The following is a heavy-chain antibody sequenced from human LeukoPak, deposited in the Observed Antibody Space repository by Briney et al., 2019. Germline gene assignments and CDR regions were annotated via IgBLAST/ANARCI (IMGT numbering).Heavy chain of an antibody. V-gene: IGHV4-34*01. CDR1: GGSFSGYY. Sequence: SETLSLTCAVYGGSFSGYYWSWIRQPPGKGLEWIGEINHSGSTNYNPSLKSRVTISVDTSKNQFSLKLSSVTAADTAVYYCARGLRIFAAFDIWGQGTMVTVSS. J-gene: IGHJ3*02. CDR3: ARGLRIFAAFDI. CDR2: INHSGST. D-gene: IGHD3-3*01.